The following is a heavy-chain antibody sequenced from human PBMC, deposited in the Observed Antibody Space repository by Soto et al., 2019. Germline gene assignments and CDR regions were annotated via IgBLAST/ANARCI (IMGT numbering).Heavy chain of an antibody. Sequence: QVQLQESGPGLMKPSETLSLICTVSGGSMSGYHWTWIRQSPGKEMEFIGSVFDSGCTKSNPSLRSRVAISMDASKRQFSLTLSSVTAADTPVYYCASCLNSAGSCLRFLRWGQGTLVTVSS. CDR2: VFDSGCT. J-gene: IGHJ1*01. CDR3: ASCLNSAGSCLRFLR. D-gene: IGHD2-15*01. CDR1: GGSMSGYH. V-gene: IGHV4-59*12.